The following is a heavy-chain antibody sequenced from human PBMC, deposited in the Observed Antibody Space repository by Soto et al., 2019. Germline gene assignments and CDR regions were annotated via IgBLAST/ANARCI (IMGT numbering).Heavy chain of an antibody. CDR2: ISAYNGNT. Sequence: ASVTVSCKASGYTFTSSGISWVRQAPGQGLEWMGWISAYNGNTNYAQKLQGRVTMTTDTSTSTAYMELRSLRSDDTAVYYCASYSSSWYLFDYWGQGTLVTVSS. J-gene: IGHJ4*02. CDR3: ASYSSSWYLFDY. D-gene: IGHD6-13*01. CDR1: GYTFTSSG. V-gene: IGHV1-18*01.